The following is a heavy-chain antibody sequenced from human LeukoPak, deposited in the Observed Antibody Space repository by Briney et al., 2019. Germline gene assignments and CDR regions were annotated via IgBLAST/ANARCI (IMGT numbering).Heavy chain of an antibody. Sequence: SETLSLTCTVSGGSISSYYWSWIRQPPGKGLEWIGYIYYSGSTNYNPSLKSRVTISVDTSKNQFSLKLSSVTAAGTAVYYCARDHLGPYYYYGMDVWGQGTTVTVSS. CDR2: IYYSGST. CDR3: ARDHLGPYYYYGMDV. J-gene: IGHJ6*02. D-gene: IGHD3-16*01. CDR1: GGSISSYY. V-gene: IGHV4-59*01.